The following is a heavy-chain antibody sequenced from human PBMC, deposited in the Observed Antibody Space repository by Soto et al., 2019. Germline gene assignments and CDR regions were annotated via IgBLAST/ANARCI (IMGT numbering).Heavy chain of an antibody. Sequence: SETLSLTCTVSGGSISSSRYYWGWIRQPPGKGLEWIGSIYYSGSTYYNPSLKSRVTISVDTSKNQFSLKLSSVTAADTAVYYCARLLDIVVVPAAMLGDYYMDVWGKGTTVTVSS. D-gene: IGHD2-2*03. CDR3: ARLLDIVVVPAAMLGDYYMDV. CDR2: IYYSGST. J-gene: IGHJ6*03. CDR1: GGSISSSRYY. V-gene: IGHV4-39*01.